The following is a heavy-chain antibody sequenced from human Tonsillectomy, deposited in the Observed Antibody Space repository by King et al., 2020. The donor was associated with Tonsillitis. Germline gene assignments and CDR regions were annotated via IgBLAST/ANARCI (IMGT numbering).Heavy chain of an antibody. J-gene: IGHJ4*02. D-gene: IGHD5-24*01. V-gene: IGHV3-33*01. Sequence: VQLVQSGGGVVQPGRSLRLSCAASGFTFSTYDMYWVRQAPGKGLEWVAVISFDGNYKYYADSVTGRFTISRDNSKNTLYLQMNSLRAEDTAVYYCARDRDGYIFDYWGQGTLVTVSS. CDR1: GFTFSTYD. CDR3: ARDRDGYIFDY. CDR2: ISFDGNYK.